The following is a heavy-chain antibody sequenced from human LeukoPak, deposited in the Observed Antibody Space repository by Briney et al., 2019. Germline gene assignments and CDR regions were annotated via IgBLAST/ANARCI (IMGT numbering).Heavy chain of an antibody. CDR2: ISSSSSYI. Sequence: GGSLRLPCAASGFTFSSYSMNWVRQAPGKGLEWVSSISSSSSYIYYADSVKGRFTISRDNAKNSLYLQMNSLRAEDTAVYYCARDPLLQTNIVVVPAAILSSNYFDYWGQGTLVTVSS. J-gene: IGHJ4*02. CDR3: ARDPLLQTNIVVVPAAILSSNYFDY. CDR1: GFTFSSYS. D-gene: IGHD2-2*02. V-gene: IGHV3-21*01.